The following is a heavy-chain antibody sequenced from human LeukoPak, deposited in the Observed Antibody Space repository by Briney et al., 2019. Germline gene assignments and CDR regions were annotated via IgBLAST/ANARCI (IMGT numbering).Heavy chain of an antibody. V-gene: IGHV3-48*02. Sequence: GGSLRLSCAASGFTFSSYSMDWVRQAPGKGLECDSYITSSSTIISNADSVKGRFTIYRDNAKNSLYLQMNSLRDEDTAVYYCARDAGYSSGWSHWYFDRWGCGCLVTV. CDR1: GFTFSSYS. CDR2: ITSSSTII. D-gene: IGHD6-19*01. CDR3: ARDAGYSSGWSHWYFDR. J-gene: IGHJ2*01.